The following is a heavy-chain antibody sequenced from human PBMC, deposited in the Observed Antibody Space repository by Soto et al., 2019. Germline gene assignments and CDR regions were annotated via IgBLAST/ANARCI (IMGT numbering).Heavy chain of an antibody. J-gene: IGHJ6*02. CDR3: ARGMVALLRAYYYGMDV. CDR1: GFTVSSNY. V-gene: IGHV3-53*01. CDR2: IYSGGST. D-gene: IGHD2-15*01. Sequence: QTGGSLRLSCAASGFTVSSNYMSWVRQAPGKGLEWVSVIYSGGSTYYADSMKGRFTISRDNSKNTLYLQMNSLRAEDTAVYYCARGMVALLRAYYYGMDVWGQGTTVTVSS.